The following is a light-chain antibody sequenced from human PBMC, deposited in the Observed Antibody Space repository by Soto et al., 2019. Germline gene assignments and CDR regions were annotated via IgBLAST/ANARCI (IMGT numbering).Light chain of an antibody. J-gene: IGKJ1*01. CDR2: DAS. CDR1: QSVSSY. CDR3: QQRSNWPVT. Sequence: EIVLTQSPDILSLSPGERATLSCRASQSVSSYLAWYQQKPGQAPRLLIYDASNRATGIPARFSGSESGTDFTLTISSLEPEDFALYYCQQRSNWPVTFGQGTRVEIK. V-gene: IGKV3-11*01.